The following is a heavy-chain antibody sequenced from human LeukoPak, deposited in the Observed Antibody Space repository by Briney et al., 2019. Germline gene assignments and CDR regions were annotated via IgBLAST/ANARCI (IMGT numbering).Heavy chain of an antibody. Sequence: ASVKVSCRASGYTFTDYFIHWVRQAPGQGLEWMGWINPDNGGTNYAQKFQGRVTMTRDTSIRTVYMDLSRLRSDDTAVFYCTREARVGNWFDPWGQGTQVTVSS. CDR1: GYTFTDYF. J-gene: IGHJ5*02. CDR3: TREARVGNWFDP. V-gene: IGHV1-2*02. D-gene: IGHD2-2*01. CDR2: INPDNGGT.